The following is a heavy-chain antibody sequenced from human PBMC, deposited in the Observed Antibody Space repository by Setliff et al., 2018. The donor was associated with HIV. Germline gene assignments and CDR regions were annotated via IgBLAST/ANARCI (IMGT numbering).Heavy chain of an antibody. CDR1: GGSINTGHYY. V-gene: IGHV4-31*03. CDR3: ARDRYAGEIDY. J-gene: IGHJ4*02. Sequence: PSETLSLTCTVSGGSINTGHYYWSWIRHHPGKGLGWIAYIYYTGNTYFNPSLKSRITISIDTSKNQFSLKMSSMTAADTAVYYCARDRYAGEIDYWGQGTLVTVS. D-gene: IGHD3-10*01. CDR2: IYYTGNT.